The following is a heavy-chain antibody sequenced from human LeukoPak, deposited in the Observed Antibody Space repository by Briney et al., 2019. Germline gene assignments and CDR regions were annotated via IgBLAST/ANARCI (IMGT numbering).Heavy chain of an antibody. CDR2: ISGSGGST. Sequence: GGSLRLSCAASGFTFSSYAMRWVRQAPGKGLEWVSAISGSGGSTYYADSVKGRFTISRDNSKNTLYLQMNSLRAEDTAVYYCAKGYDYVWGRGAFDIWGQGTMVTVSS. D-gene: IGHD3-16*01. J-gene: IGHJ3*02. V-gene: IGHV3-23*01. CDR1: GFTFSSYA. CDR3: AKGYDYVWGRGAFDI.